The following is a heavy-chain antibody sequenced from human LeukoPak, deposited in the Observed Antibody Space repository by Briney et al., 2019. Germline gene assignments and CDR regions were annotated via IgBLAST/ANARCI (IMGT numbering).Heavy chain of an antibody. CDR2: ISSDGGGT. V-gene: IGHV3-64D*06. Sequence: GGSLRLSCSASGFIFTPYALHWVRQAPGKGLEYVSAISSDGGGTYYTDSVKGRFTISRDNSKSTLYLQMSSLRPEDTAVYYCVRYTDSSYPDWGQGTLVTVSS. J-gene: IGHJ4*02. CDR1: GFIFTPYA. D-gene: IGHD1-14*01. CDR3: VRYTDSSYPD.